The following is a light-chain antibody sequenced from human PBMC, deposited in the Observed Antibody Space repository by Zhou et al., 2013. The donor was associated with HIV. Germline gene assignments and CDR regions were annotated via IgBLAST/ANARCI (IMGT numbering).Light chain of an antibody. CDR3: QQYGTSPGT. J-gene: IGKJ1*01. CDR2: GAS. V-gene: IGKV3-20*01. Sequence: EIVLTQSPGTLSMSPGDRATLSCRASQSLGSAYLAWYQQKPGQPPRLLIYGASSRATGIPDRFSGSGSGTDFTLTISRLEPEDFAVYYCQQYGTSPGTFGQGTRV. CDR1: QSLGSAY.